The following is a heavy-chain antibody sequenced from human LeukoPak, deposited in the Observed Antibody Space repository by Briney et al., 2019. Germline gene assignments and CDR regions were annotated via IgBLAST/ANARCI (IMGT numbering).Heavy chain of an antibody. CDR1: GGSITSNKYY. CDR3: ASQGDYFDSSGYFQH. V-gene: IGHV4-39*07. CDR2: IYYSGAT. Sequence: PSETLSLTCTVSGGSITSNKYYWGWIRQPPGKGLEWIGSIYYSGATFYNPSFKSRVTISVDTSKNQFFLKLNSVTAADTAVYYCASQGDYFDSSGYFQHWGQGTLVTVSS. D-gene: IGHD3-22*01. J-gene: IGHJ1*01.